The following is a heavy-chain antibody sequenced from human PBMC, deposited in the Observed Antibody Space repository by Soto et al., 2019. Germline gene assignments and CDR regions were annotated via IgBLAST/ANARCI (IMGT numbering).Heavy chain of an antibody. Sequence: PSETLSLTCTVSGGSISSGGYYWSWIRQHPGKGLEWIGYIYYSGSTYYNPSLKSRVTISADTSKNQFSLKLSSVTAADTAVYYCARSGYSYGPNPLLYWGQGTLVTVSS. D-gene: IGHD5-18*01. CDR3: ARSGYSYGPNPLLY. J-gene: IGHJ4*02. CDR2: IYYSGST. CDR1: GGSISSGGYY. V-gene: IGHV4-31*03.